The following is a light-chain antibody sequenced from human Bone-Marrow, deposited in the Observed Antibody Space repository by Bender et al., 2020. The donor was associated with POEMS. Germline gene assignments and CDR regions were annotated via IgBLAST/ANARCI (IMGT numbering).Light chain of an antibody. Sequence: QSALTQPASVSGSPGQSVTISCTGTSSDVGNYSHVSWYQQYPGKAPKLIIFEVNQRSSGVSHRFSGSKSANTASLTISGLQAEDEADYYCQTFDTRQTVVFGGGTRVTVL. V-gene: IGLV2-23*02. CDR3: QTFDTRQTVV. J-gene: IGLJ2*01. CDR2: EVN. CDR1: SSDVGNYSH.